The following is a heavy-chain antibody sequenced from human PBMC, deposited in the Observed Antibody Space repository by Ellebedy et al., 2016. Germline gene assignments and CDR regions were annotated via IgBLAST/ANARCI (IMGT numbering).Heavy chain of an antibody. CDR1: GFTFRIYP. Sequence: GESLKISCVASGFTFRIYPMHWVRQAPGKGLEWVAFTAYDGSDKFYADFVKGRFTISRDNFKNTFYLQMNSLRTEDTAVYYCARDGSTSSGGPFDIWGQGTTITVIS. V-gene: IGHV3-30*04. J-gene: IGHJ3*02. CDR2: TAYDGSDK. CDR3: ARDGSTSSGGPFDI. D-gene: IGHD6-6*01.